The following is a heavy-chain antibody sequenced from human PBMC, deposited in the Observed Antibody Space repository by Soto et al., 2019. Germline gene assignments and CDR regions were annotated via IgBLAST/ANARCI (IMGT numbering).Heavy chain of an antibody. D-gene: IGHD3-9*01. V-gene: IGHV3-48*01. Sequence: EVQLVESGGGMVQPGGSLSLSCAASGFTFSSYSMNCFRQAPGKGLEWVSYISSSSSTIYYADSVKGRFTISRDNSKNTLYLQMNSLRAEDTAVYYCAKDGLRYFDWLLPTKLYFDYWGQGTLVTVSS. J-gene: IGHJ4*02. CDR3: AKDGLRYFDWLLPTKLYFDY. CDR1: GFTFSSYS. CDR2: ISSSSSTI.